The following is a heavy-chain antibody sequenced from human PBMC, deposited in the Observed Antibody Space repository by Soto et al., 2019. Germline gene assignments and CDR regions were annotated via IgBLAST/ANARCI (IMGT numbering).Heavy chain of an antibody. CDR3: ERVNYTAVTRMYGMDV. CDR2: INHSGST. Sequence: PSETLSLTCAVYGGSFSGYYWSWIRQPPGKGLEWIGEINHSGSTNYNPSLKSRVTISVDTSKNQFSLKLSSVTAADTAVYYCERVNYTAVTRMYGMDVWGQGTTVTVSS. J-gene: IGHJ6*02. CDR1: GGSFSGYY. V-gene: IGHV4-34*01. D-gene: IGHD2-2*02.